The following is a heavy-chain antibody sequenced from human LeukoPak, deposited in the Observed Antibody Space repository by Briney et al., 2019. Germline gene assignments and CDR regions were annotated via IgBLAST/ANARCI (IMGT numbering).Heavy chain of an antibody. CDR1: GFTVSSNY. V-gene: IGHV3-53*01. CDR2: IYSGGST. D-gene: IGHD3-16*01. J-gene: IGHJ6*02. CDR3: ARDIMTTDDYYYGMDV. Sequence: GGSLRLSCAASGFTVSSNYMSWVRQAPGKGLEWVSVIYSGGSTYYADSVKGRFTTSRDNSKNTLYLQMNSLRAEDTAVYYCARDIMTTDDYYYGMDVWGQGTTVTVSS.